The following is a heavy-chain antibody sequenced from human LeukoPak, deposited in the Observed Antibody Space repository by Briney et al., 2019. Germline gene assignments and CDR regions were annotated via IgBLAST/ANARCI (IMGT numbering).Heavy chain of an antibody. D-gene: IGHD1-26*01. Sequence: GASVKVSCKASGYTLTGKSMHWVRQAPGQGLEWMGWINGESGDRKYAQKYQGRVTMTRDSSTSTVYMELSRLKSDDTATYYCARKLVGATHPLEYWGQGTLVTVSS. CDR1: GYTLTGKS. V-gene: IGHV1-2*02. CDR3: ARKLVGATHPLEY. CDR2: INGESGDR. J-gene: IGHJ4*02.